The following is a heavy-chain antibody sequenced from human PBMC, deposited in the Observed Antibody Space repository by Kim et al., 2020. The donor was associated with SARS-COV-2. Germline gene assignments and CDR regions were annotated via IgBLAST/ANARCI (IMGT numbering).Heavy chain of an antibody. CDR3: ARDREAEYY. V-gene: IGHV4-39*07. Sequence: RTYDTPSHKSRVTISVDTSKTQFSLKLSSVTAADTAVYYCARDREAEYYWGQGTLVTVSS. D-gene: IGHD3-10*01. CDR2: RT. J-gene: IGHJ4*02.